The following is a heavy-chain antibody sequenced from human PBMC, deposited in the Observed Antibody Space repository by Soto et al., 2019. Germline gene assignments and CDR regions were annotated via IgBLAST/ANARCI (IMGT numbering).Heavy chain of an antibody. J-gene: IGHJ5*02. CDR3: ARTEKFVP. CDR2: INPNTGGT. CDR1: GYTFNGYY. V-gene: IGHV1-2*02. Sequence: QVQLVQSGAEVKTPGASVRVSCKASGYTFNGYYIQWVRQAPGQGLEWMGWINPNTGGTNYAQNFQGRVTMTRDTSITTAHMELTRLRSDDTAVYYCARTEKFVPWGQGTLVTVSS.